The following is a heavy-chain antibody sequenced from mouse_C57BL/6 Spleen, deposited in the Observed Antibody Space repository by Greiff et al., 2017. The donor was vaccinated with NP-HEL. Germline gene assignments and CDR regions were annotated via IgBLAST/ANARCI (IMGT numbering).Heavy chain of an antibody. CDR1: GYTFTSYD. D-gene: IGHD1-1*01. CDR3: AIAPGGSSLYYAMCC. J-gene: IGHJ4*01. Sequence: VQLQQSGPELVKPGASVKLSCKASGYTFTSYDINWVKQRPGQGLAWIGWLYPRDGSTQYTGNFKGTATLTVDTSSSTAYMELHSLTSEDSAVYFCAIAPGGSSLYYAMCCWGQGTSVSFSS. CDR2: LYPRDGST. V-gene: IGHV1-85*01.